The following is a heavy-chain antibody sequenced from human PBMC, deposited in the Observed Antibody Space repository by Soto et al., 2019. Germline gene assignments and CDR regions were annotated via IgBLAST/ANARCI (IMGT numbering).Heavy chain of an antibody. V-gene: IGHV3-23*01. D-gene: IGHD1-1*01. CDR3: AKQQGPGTPYYYAMDV. Sequence: EVQLLASGGGLVQPGGSLRLSCAASGFTFSSSAMSWVRQAPGKGLEWVSVIRSSGDRTYYADSVKGRFTITRDNSKNTLYMQINSLGAEDTAVYYCAKQQGPGTPYYYAMDVWGQGTTVTGSS. CDR2: IRSSGDRT. J-gene: IGHJ6*02. CDR1: GFTFSSSA.